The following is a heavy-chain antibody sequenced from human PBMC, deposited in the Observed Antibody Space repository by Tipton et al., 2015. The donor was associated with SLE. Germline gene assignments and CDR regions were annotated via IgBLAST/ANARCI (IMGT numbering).Heavy chain of an antibody. CDR1: GGSFSGYY. D-gene: IGHD6-13*01. Sequence: TLSLTCAVYGGSFSGYYWSWFRPSPGKGLEWIGSLYYSGSTYYNPSHKSRVTISVDTTKNQFSLKLSSVTAADTAVYYCARGLGYSSNWYAESWFDPWGQGTLVTVSS. CDR3: ARGLGYSSNWYAESWFDP. J-gene: IGHJ5*02. CDR2: LYYSGST. V-gene: IGHV4-34*01.